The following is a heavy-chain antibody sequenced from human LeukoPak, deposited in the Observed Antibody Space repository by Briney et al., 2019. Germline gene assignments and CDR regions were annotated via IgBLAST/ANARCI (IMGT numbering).Heavy chain of an antibody. CDR3: ARETRSGYSSSRYFQH. CDR2: INPSGGST. Sequence: GASVKVSCKASGYTFTTYYMHWVRQAPGQGLEWMGIINPSGGSTTYAQKFQGRETMTRDTSTSTVYMELSSLRSEDTAVYYCARETRSGYSSSRYFQHWSQGTLVTVSS. V-gene: IGHV1-46*01. J-gene: IGHJ1*01. CDR1: GYTFTTYY. D-gene: IGHD6-19*01.